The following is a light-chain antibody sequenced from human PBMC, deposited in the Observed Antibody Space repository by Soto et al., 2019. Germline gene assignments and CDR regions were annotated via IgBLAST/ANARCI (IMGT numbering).Light chain of an antibody. CDR1: KLGDKY. CDR3: QAWDSSTENVV. V-gene: IGLV3-1*01. CDR2: QDS. J-gene: IGLJ2*01. Sequence: SYELTQPPSVSVSPGQTASITCSGDKLGDKYACWYQQKPGQSPVLVIYQDSKRPSGIPERFSGSNSGNTATLTISGTQAMDEADSYCQAWDSSTENVVFGGGTKLTVL.